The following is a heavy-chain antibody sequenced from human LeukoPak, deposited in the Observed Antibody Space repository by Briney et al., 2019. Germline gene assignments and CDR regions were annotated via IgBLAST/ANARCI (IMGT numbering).Heavy chain of an antibody. CDR3: ASGYCSGGSCKPYYYYGMDV. V-gene: IGHV4-61*08. CDR1: GGSISSGGYY. D-gene: IGHD2-15*01. Sequence: SETLSLTCAVSGGSISSGGYYWSWIRQPPGKGLEWIGHIYYSGSTNYNPSLKSRVTISVDTSKNQFSLKLSSVTAADTAVYYCASGYCSGGSCKPYYYYGMDVWGQGTTVTVSS. J-gene: IGHJ6*02. CDR2: IYYSGST.